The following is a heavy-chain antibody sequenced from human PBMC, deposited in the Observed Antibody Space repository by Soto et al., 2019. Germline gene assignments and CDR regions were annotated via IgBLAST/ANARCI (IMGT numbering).Heavy chain of an antibody. D-gene: IGHD3-10*01. CDR1: GFTFSSYA. Sequence: GSLRLSCAASGFTFSSYAMSWVRQAPGKGLEWVSAISGSGGSTYYADSVKGRFTISRDNSKNTLYLQMKSLRAEDTAVYYCANPVYKARSARNPTKGFDPWGQGTLVTVSS. V-gene: IGHV3-23*01. CDR2: ISGSGGST. J-gene: IGHJ5*02. CDR3: ANPVYKARSARNPTKGFDP.